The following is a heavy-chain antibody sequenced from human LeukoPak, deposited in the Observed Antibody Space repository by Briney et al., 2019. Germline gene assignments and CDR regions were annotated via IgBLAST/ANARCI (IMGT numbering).Heavy chain of an antibody. CDR3: AKEGGSSWYYFDF. D-gene: IGHD6-13*01. J-gene: IGHJ4*02. CDR2: ISGSGGST. V-gene: IGHV3-23*01. Sequence: GGTLRLSCAASGFTVSSNYVSWVRQAPGKGPEWVSAISGSGGSTYYAVPVKGRYTISRDNSKNTLYLQKNSLRAEDTAVYYCAKEGGSSWYYFDFWGQGTLVTVSS. CDR1: GFTVSSNY.